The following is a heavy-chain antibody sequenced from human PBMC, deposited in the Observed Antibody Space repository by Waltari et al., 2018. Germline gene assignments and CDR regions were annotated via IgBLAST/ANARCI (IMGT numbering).Heavy chain of an antibody. V-gene: IGHV4-34*01. D-gene: IGHD3-22*01. CDR2: INHSGST. Sequence: QVQLQQWGAGLLKPSETLSLTCAVYGGSFSGYYWSWIRQPPGKGLEWIGEINHSGSTNYNPSLKSRVTISVDTSKNQFSLKLSSVTAADTAVYYCARHPGNYYDSSGYYYHAFDIWGQGTMVTVSS. CDR3: ARHPGNYYDSSGYYYHAFDI. CDR1: GGSFSGYY. J-gene: IGHJ3*02.